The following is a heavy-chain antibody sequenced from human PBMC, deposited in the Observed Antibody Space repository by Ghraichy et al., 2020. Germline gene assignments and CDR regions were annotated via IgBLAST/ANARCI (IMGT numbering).Heavy chain of an antibody. V-gene: IGHV4-61*02. J-gene: IGHJ6*03. CDR2: VYTTGST. Sequence: TLSLTCTVSGGSISSNVYYWSWIRQPAGKGLEWIGRVYTTGSTNSNPSLKSRVTISVDTSKNQFSLRLSSVTAADTAVYYCARETTDTSLRSYYYSMDVWGEGTTVTVSS. CDR1: GGSISSNVYY. D-gene: IGHD1-1*01. CDR3: ARETTDTSLRSYYYSMDV.